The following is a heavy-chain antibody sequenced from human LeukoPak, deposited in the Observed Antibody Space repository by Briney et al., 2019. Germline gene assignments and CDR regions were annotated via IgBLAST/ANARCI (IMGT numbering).Heavy chain of an antibody. CDR2: TSSSDAGT. J-gene: IGHJ4*02. Sequence: GGSLRLSCVASGFTFSRHAMSWVRQTPGKGLEWVAATSSSDAGTYHADSVRGRFTISRDNSKNTLYLQMNSLRAEDAAVYFCAKAPVTSCRGAYCYPFDSWGQGTLVTVSS. CDR3: AKAPVTSCRGAYCYPFDS. V-gene: IGHV3-23*01. D-gene: IGHD2-21*01. CDR1: GFTFSRHA.